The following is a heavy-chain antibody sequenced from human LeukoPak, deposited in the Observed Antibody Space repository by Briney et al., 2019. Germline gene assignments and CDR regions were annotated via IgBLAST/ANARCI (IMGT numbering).Heavy chain of an antibody. CDR1: GGSFSGYY. J-gene: IGHJ6*04. CDR3: ARAGYGDYWYYYYGMDV. V-gene: IGHV4-34*01. Sequence: SETLSLTCAVYGGSFSGYYWSWIRQPPGKGLEWIGEINHSGSTSYNPSLKSRVTISVDTSKNQFSLKLSSVTAADTAVYYCARAGYGDYWYYYYGMDVWGKGTTVTVSS. CDR2: INHSGST. D-gene: IGHD4-17*01.